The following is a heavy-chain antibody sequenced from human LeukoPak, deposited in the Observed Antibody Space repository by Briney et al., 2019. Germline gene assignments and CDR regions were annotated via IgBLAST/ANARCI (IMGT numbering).Heavy chain of an antibody. D-gene: IGHD5-24*01. J-gene: IGHJ4*02. CDR2: ISWNSGSI. V-gene: IGHV3-9*01. Sequence: PGGSLRLSCAASGFTFDDYAMHWVRQAPGKGLEWVSGISWNSGSIAYADSVKGRFTISRDNAKNSLYLQMNSLRPGDTALYYCAKDMGVEMATPDYWGQGTLVTVSS. CDR3: AKDMGVEMATPDY. CDR1: GFTFDDYA.